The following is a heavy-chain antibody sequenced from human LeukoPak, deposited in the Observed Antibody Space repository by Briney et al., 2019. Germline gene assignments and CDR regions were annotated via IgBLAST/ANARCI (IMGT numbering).Heavy chain of an antibody. V-gene: IGHV1-8*01. CDR1: GYTFTSYD. CDR3: ARGKLELRTYYYYGMDV. D-gene: IGHD1-7*01. J-gene: IGHJ6*02. Sequence: ASVKVSCKASGYTFTSYDINWVRQATGQGLEWMGWMNPNSGSTGYAQKFQGRVTMTRNTSISTAYMELSSLRSEDTAVYYCARGKLELRTYYYYGMDVWGQGTTVTVSS. CDR2: MNPNSGST.